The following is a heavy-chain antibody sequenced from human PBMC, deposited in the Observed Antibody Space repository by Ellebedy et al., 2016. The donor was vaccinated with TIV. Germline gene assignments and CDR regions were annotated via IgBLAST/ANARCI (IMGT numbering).Heavy chain of an antibody. CDR1: GFTFDDYG. V-gene: IGHV3-15*01. CDR3: TNGYYYSWGNLAH. Sequence: GESLKISCAASGFTFDDYGMSWVRQAPGKGLEWVGRIKSKTDDGTTAYAAPVKGRFTISRDDSKDMLYLVMNSLKTDDTAVYYCTNGYYYSWGNLAHWGQGTLVTVSS. D-gene: IGHD3-10*01. J-gene: IGHJ4*02. CDR2: IKSKTDDGTT.